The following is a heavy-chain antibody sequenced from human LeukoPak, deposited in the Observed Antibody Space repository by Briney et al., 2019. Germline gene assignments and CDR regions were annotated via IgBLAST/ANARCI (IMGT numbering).Heavy chain of an antibody. CDR2: IYYSGGT. V-gene: IGHV4-30-4*08. D-gene: IGHD7-27*01. J-gene: IGHJ5*02. CDR1: GGSISSGDYY. Sequence: PSETLSLTCTVSGGSISSGDYYWSWIRQPPGKGLEWIGYIYYSGGTYYNPSLKSRVTMSVDTSKNQFSLKLSSVTAADTAVYYCARSDELGLLDPWGQGTLVTVSS. CDR3: ARSDELGLLDP.